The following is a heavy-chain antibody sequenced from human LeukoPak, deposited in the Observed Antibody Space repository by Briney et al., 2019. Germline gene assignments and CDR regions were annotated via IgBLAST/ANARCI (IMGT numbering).Heavy chain of an antibody. J-gene: IGHJ4*02. CDR1: GFTFNYYA. D-gene: IGHD5-24*01. CDR2: ISDDGTHQ. Sequence: GGSLRLSCAASGFTFNYYAINWVRQAPGKGLEWVAIISDDGTHQYYADSVKGRFTISRDDSKNMVFLQMNSLRPEDSAVYYCARDDVGLATTARYFDSWGQGTLVTVS. V-gene: IGHV3-30-3*01. CDR3: ARDDVGLATTARYFDS.